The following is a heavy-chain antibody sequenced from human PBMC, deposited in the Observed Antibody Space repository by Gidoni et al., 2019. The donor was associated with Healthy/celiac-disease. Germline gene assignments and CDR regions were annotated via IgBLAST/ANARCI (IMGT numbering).Heavy chain of an antibody. V-gene: IGHV3-21*01. CDR3: ARDLGAAQPKAFDI. CDR2: ISSSSSYI. Sequence: EVQLVESGGGLVKPGGSLRLSCAASGFTFSSYSMNWVRQAPGKGLEWVSSISSSSSYIYYADSVKGRFTISRDNAKNSLYLQMNSLRAEDTAVYYCARDLGAAQPKAFDIWGQGTMVTVSS. J-gene: IGHJ3*02. CDR1: GFTFSSYS. D-gene: IGHD6-6*01.